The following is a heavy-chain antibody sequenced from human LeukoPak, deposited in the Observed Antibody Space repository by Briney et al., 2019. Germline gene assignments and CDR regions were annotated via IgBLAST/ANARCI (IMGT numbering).Heavy chain of an antibody. D-gene: IGHD4-17*01. J-gene: IGHJ4*02. V-gene: IGHV4-30-2*01. CDR1: GGSISSGGYS. CDR2: IYHSGST. CDR3: ARERDGDYVIDY. Sequence: SETLSLTCAVSGGSISSGGYSWSWIRQPPGKGLEWIGYIYHSGSTYYNPSLKSRVTISVDRSKNQFSLKLSSVTAADTAVYYCARERDGDYVIDYWGQGTLVTVSS.